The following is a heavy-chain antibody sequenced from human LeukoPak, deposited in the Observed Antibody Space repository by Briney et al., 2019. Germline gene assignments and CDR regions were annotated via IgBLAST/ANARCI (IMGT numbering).Heavy chain of an antibody. V-gene: IGHV4-59*01. J-gene: IGHJ4*02. CDR3: AREGDYYDKSGPLDY. D-gene: IGHD3-22*01. Sequence: SETLSLTCTVSGDSIRSYYWSWIRQPPGKGLEWIGYIYHSGSINYNPSLKSRVTISVDTSKNQFSLKLSSVTAADTAVYYCAREGDYYDKSGPLDYWGQGTLVTVSS. CDR1: GDSIRSYY. CDR2: IYHSGSI.